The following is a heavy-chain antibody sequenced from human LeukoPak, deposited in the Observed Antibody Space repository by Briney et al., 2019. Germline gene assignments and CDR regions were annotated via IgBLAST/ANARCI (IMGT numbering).Heavy chain of an antibody. Sequence: GGSLRLSCAASGFTFASYEMNWVRQAPGKGPECIAYIYASGSTIYYSDSVKGRFTISRDNAKNSLYLQMNSLSAEDTAVYYCARKVGYYYYYGMDVWGKGTTVTVSS. CDR3: ARKVGYYYYYGMDV. CDR1: GFTFASYE. V-gene: IGHV3-48*03. CDR2: IYASGSTI. J-gene: IGHJ6*04. D-gene: IGHD1-26*01.